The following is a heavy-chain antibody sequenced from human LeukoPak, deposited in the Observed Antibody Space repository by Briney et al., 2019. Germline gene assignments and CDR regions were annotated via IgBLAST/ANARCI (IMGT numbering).Heavy chain of an antibody. CDR2: IYYSGST. Sequence: SETLSLTCTVSGGSISSYYWSWIRQPPGKGLEWIGYIYYSGSTNYNPSLKSRVAISVDTSKNQFSLKLSSVTAADTAVYYCARLRVTTSLISYFDYWGQGTLVTVSS. D-gene: IGHD4-17*01. J-gene: IGHJ4*02. V-gene: IGHV4-59*08. CDR1: GGSISSYY. CDR3: ARLRVTTSLISYFDY.